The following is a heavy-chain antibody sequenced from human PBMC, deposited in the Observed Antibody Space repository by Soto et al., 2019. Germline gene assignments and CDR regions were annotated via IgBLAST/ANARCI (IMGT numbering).Heavy chain of an antibody. CDR2: IYHSGST. Sequence: SETLSLTCAVSGGSISSSNWWSWVRQPPGKGLEWIGEIYHSGSTNYSPSLKSRVTISVDKSKNQFSLKLSSVTAADTAVYYCARASHTVTTKPRSKNYYYYYCMDVWGQGTTVTVSS. J-gene: IGHJ6*02. CDR1: GGSISSSNW. CDR3: ARASHTVTTKPRSKNYYYYYCMDV. D-gene: IGHD4-4*01. V-gene: IGHV4-4*02.